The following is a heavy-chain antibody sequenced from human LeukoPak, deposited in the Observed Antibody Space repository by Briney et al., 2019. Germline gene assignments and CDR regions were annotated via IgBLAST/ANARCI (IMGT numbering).Heavy chain of an antibody. V-gene: IGHV1-18*04. Sequence: GASVKVSCKASGYTFTSRGFSWVRQAPGQGLEWRGWINADNGNTNYAQKLQGRVTMTTDTSTSTAYMELRSLRSDDTAVYYCARDEISGGWYNHWGQGTLVTVSS. CDR1: GYTFTSRG. CDR2: INADNGNT. CDR3: ARDEISGGWYNH. J-gene: IGHJ4*02. D-gene: IGHD6-19*01.